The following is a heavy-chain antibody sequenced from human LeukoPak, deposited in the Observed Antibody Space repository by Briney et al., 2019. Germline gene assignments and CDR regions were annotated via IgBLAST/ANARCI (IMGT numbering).Heavy chain of an antibody. CDR1: GFTFSSYA. V-gene: IGHV3-23*01. Sequence: PGGSLRLSCAASGFTFSSYALSWVRQAPGKGLEWVSAISGSGGSTYYADSVKGRFTISRDNSKNTLFLQMNSLRAEDTAVYYCAKDPSVVPEYFQHWGQGTLVTVSS. CDR2: ISGSGGST. CDR3: AKDPSVVPEYFQH. J-gene: IGHJ1*01. D-gene: IGHD3-22*01.